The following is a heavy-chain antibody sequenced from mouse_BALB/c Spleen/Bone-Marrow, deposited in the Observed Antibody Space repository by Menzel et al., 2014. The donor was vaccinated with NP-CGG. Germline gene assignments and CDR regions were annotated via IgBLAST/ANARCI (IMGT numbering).Heavy chain of an antibody. CDR1: GYTFTDYW. D-gene: IGHD2-4*01. Sequence: QVQLKDSGAELVMPGASVKMSCKASGYTFTDYWMHWVKQRPGQGLEWIGAIDTSDSYTSYNQKFKGKATLTVDESSSTAYMQLSSLTSEDSAVYYRARTGYDYYFDYWGQGTTLTVSS. CDR2: IDTSDSYT. J-gene: IGHJ2*01. V-gene: IGHV1-69*01. CDR3: ARTGYDYYFDY.